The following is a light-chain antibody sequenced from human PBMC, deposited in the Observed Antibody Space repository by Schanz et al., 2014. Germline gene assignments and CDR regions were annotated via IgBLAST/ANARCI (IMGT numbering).Light chain of an antibody. CDR2: DVS. V-gene: IGLV2-14*03. CDR3: SSYTSSTLGV. J-gene: IGLJ3*02. Sequence: QSALTQPASVSGSPGQSITISCTGTSSDIGGYNYVSWYQHHPGKAPKLMIFDVSNRPSGVSNRFSGSKSGNTASLTISGLQAEDEADYYCSSYTSSTLGVFGGGTKLNVL. CDR1: SSDIGGYNY.